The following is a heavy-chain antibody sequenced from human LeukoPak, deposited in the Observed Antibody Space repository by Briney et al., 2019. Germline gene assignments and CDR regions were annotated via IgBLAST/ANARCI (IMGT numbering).Heavy chain of an antibody. J-gene: IGHJ4*02. D-gene: IGHD3-16*02. CDR1: GYSISSGYY. V-gene: IGHV4-38-2*01. CDR3: ARRLVVLQGFDY. Sequence: SETLSLTCAVSGYSISSGYYWGWIRQPPGKGLEWIGSIYHSGSTYYNPSLKSRVTISVDTSKNQFSLKLSSVTAADPAVYYCARRLVVLQGFDYWGQGTLVTVSS. CDR2: IYHSGST.